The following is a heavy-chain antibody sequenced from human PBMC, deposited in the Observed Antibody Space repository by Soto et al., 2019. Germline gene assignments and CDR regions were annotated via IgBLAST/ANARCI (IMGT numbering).Heavy chain of an antibody. Sequence: PVESLKISCKGSGYSFTSYWISWVRQMPGKGLEWMGRIDPSDSYTNYSPSFQGHVTISADKSISTAYLQWSSLKASDTAMYYCARHCSSTSCYPNYYYYGMDVWGQGTTVTVSS. CDR2: IDPSDSYT. V-gene: IGHV5-10-1*01. J-gene: IGHJ6*02. D-gene: IGHD2-2*01. CDR3: ARHCSSTSCYPNYYYYGMDV. CDR1: GYSFTSYW.